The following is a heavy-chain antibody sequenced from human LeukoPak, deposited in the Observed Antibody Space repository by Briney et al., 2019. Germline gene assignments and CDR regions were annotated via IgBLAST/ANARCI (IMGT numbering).Heavy chain of an antibody. Sequence: GGSLRLSCAASEFIFNNYAMSWVRQAPGKGLEWVSTIGGSGDKTFYADSVKGRFTISRDNSKNMVHLQMNSLTGEDTALYYCVRRGDASSGWGDHDFWGQGALVTVSS. D-gene: IGHD6-19*01. CDR3: VRRGDASSGWGDHDF. J-gene: IGHJ4*02. V-gene: IGHV3-23*01. CDR1: EFIFNNYA. CDR2: IGGSGDKT.